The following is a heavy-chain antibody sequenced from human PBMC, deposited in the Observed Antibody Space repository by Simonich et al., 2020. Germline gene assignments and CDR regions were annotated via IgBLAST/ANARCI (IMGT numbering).Heavy chain of an antibody. V-gene: IGHV4-34*01. CDR1: GGSFSGYY. J-gene: IGHJ1*01. D-gene: IGHD6-13*01. CDR3: ARGLRVAAAGTAFQH. Sequence: QVQLQQWGAGLLKPSETLSLTCAVYGGSFSGYYWSWIRQPPGKGLEWIGELNHSGSTHYNPSLKSRVTISVDTSKNQFSLKLSSVTAADTAVYYCARGLRVAAAGTAFQHWGQGTLVTVSS. CDR2: LNHSGST.